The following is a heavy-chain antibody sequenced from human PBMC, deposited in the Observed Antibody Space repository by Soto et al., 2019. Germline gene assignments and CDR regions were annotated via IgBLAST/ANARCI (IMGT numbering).Heavy chain of an antibody. CDR2: MTGDGRTT. D-gene: IGHD4-4*01. V-gene: IGHV3-74*03. Sequence: PGGSLRLSCAASGFAFGDFWMHWVRQPPGKGPEWVSRMTGDGRTTQYADSVKGRFTASRDNAKSTVSLQMNSLRVEDTAIYYCVKDPSPTTGPTDDNWFDTWGLGTLVTVSS. J-gene: IGHJ5*02. CDR1: GFAFGDFW. CDR3: VKDPSPTTGPTDDNWFDT.